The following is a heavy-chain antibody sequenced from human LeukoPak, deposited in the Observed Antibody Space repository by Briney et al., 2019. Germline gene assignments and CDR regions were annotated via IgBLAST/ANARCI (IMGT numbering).Heavy chain of an antibody. CDR2: IYYSRST. D-gene: IGHD6-19*01. V-gene: IGHV4-39*01. Sequence: ASETLSLTCTVSGGSISSSSYYWGWIRQPPGKGLEWIGSIYYSRSTYYNPSLKSRVTISVDTSKNQFSLKLSSVTAADTAVYYCARAPGGWYGTTYYYYGMDVWGQGTTVTVSS. CDR3: ARAPGGWYGTTYYYYGMDV. J-gene: IGHJ6*02. CDR1: GGSISSSSYY.